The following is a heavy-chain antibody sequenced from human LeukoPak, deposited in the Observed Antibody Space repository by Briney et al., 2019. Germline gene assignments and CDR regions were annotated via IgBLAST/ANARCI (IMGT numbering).Heavy chain of an antibody. CDR2: IYTSGST. CDR3: ARDVPAATASYYYYMDV. CDR1: GGSISSYY. J-gene: IGHJ6*03. V-gene: IGHV4-4*07. D-gene: IGHD2-2*01. Sequence: PSETLSLTCTVSGGSISSYYWSWIRQPAGKGLEWIGRIYTSGSTNYNPSLKSRVTMSVDTSKNQFSLKLSSVTAADTAVYYCARDVPAATASYYYYMDVWGKGTTVTISS.